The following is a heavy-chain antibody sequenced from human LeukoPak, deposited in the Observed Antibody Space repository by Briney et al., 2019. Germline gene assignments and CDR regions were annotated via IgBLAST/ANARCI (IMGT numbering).Heavy chain of an antibody. D-gene: IGHD6-13*01. Sequence: GGSLRLSCAASGFTFSNYSMNWARQAPGKGLEWVAVISYDGSNKYYADSVKGRFTISRDNSKNTLYLQMNSLRAEDTAVYYCARDGIVSSWHYYYYYMDVWGKGTTVTVSS. J-gene: IGHJ6*03. CDR1: GFTFSNYS. CDR3: ARDGIVSSWHYYYYYMDV. V-gene: IGHV3-30*03. CDR2: ISYDGSNK.